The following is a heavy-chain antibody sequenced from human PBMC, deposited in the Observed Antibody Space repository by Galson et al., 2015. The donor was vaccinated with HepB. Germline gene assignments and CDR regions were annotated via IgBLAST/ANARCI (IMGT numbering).Heavy chain of an antibody. V-gene: IGHV1-2*02. D-gene: IGHD6-6*01. CDR3: ALRIAARHYYYYGMDV. J-gene: IGHJ6*02. CDR1: GYTFTGYY. Sequence: SVKVSCKASGYTFTGYYMHWVRQAPGQGLEWMGWINPNSGGTNYAQKFQGRVTMTRDTSISTTYMELSRLRSDDTAVYYCALRIAARHYYYYGMDVWGQGTTVTVSS. CDR2: INPNSGGT.